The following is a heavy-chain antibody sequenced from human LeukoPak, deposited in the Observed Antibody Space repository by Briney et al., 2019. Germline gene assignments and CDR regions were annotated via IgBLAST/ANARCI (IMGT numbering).Heavy chain of an antibody. D-gene: IGHD6-6*01. CDR3: ARISYAPRYSSSAYNWFDP. V-gene: IGHV4-61*02. Sequence: PSQTLSLTCTVSGASISSTGSYWSWIRQPAGKGLEWIGRLHANGNTYYNPSLKSRVTILVDTSKNQFSLKLTSVTAADTAIYYCARISYAPRYSSSAYNWFDPWGQGTLVTVSS. CDR1: GASISSTGSY. CDR2: LHANGNT. J-gene: IGHJ5*02.